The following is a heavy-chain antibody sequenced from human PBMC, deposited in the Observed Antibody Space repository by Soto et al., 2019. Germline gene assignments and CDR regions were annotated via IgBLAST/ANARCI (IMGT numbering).Heavy chain of an antibody. J-gene: IGHJ3*02. CDR1: GFTVSSNY. D-gene: IGHD1-7*01. CDR2: IYSGGST. V-gene: IGHV3-66*01. CDR3: AKGFNWNYEAFDI. Sequence: GGSLRLSCAASGFTVSSNYMSWVRQAPGKGLEWVSVIYSGGSTYYADSVKGRFTISRDNSKNTLYLQMNSLRAEDTAVYYCAKGFNWNYEAFDIWGQGTMVTVSS.